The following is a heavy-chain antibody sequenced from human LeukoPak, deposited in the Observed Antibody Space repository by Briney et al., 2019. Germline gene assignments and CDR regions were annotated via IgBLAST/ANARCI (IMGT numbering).Heavy chain of an antibody. D-gene: IGHD4-17*01. CDR2: FSGSGGST. Sequence: GRSLRLSCAVSGFSFSPYAMSCVRQAPAKGLEWVSTFSGSGGSTHYTDSVKGRFTISRDNSRHTLHLQMHSLRAEDTALYYFAKAPTSMVTPDLDYWGEGGMVTVCS. CDR1: GFSFSPYA. V-gene: IGHV3-23*01. J-gene: IGHJ4*02. CDR3: AKAPTSMVTPDLDY.